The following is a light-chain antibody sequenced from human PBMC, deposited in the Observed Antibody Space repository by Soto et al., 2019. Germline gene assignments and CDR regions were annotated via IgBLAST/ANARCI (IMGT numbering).Light chain of an antibody. Sequence: QSVLTQPPSVSGAPGQRVTISCTGSSSNIGAGYDVNWYQQLPGATPKLMIYEVSNRPSGVSNRFSGSKSGNTASLTISGLQAEDEADYYCSSYTSSSTRVFGTGTKVTVL. V-gene: IGLV1-40*01. CDR3: SSYTSSSTRV. J-gene: IGLJ1*01. CDR2: EVS. CDR1: SSNIGAGYD.